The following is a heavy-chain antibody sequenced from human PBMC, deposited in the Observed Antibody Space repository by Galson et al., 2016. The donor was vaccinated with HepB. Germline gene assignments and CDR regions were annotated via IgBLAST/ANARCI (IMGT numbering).Heavy chain of an antibody. D-gene: IGHD6-19*01. CDR3: ARISGYSSGWYQYFGY. J-gene: IGHJ4*02. V-gene: IGHV1-8*01. CDR1: GYTFTSYD. CDR2: MNPNSGNT. Sequence: SVKVSCKASGYTFTSYDINWVRQATGQGLEWMGWMNPNSGNTGYAQKFQGRVTMTRNTSISTAYMELSSLRSEDTAVYYCARISGYSSGWYQYFGYWGQGTLVTVSS.